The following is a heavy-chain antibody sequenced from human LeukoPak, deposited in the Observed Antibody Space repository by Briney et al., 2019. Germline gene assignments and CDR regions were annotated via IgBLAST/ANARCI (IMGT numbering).Heavy chain of an antibody. D-gene: IGHD3-3*01. CDR2: IIPILGIA. CDR1: GGTFSSYA. CDR3: ARGRHYDFWSGPNNYYYYYGMDV. J-gene: IGHJ6*02. Sequence: SVKVSCKASGGTFSSYAISWVRQAPGHGLEWMGRIIPILGIANYAQKFQGRVTVTADKSTSTAYMELSSLRSEDTAVYYCARGRHYDFWSGPNNYYYYYGMDVWGQGTTVTVSS. V-gene: IGHV1-69*04.